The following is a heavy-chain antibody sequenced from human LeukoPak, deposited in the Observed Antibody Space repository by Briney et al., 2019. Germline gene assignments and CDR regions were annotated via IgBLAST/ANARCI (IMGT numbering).Heavy chain of an antibody. Sequence: GGSLRLSCAASGFTFSTSWMHWVRHAPGEGLVWVSRIYSDGGTIDYADPVKGRFTVSRDNARDTLPLQMNSLRVDDTAVYYCARAGYYRFDYWGQGILVTVSS. J-gene: IGHJ4*02. CDR1: GFTFSTSW. CDR2: IYSDGGTI. CDR3: ARAGYYRFDY. V-gene: IGHV3-74*01. D-gene: IGHD1-26*01.